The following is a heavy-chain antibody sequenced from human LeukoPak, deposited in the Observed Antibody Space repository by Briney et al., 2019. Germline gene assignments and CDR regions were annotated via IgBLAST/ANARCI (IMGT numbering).Heavy chain of an antibody. Sequence: GASVKVSCKASGYTFTGYYMHWVRQAPGQGLEWMGWINPNSGGTNYAQKFQGRVTMTRDTSISTAYMELSRLRSDDTAVYYCARRMRGGSSLRYFDWFGASQSWFDPWGQGTLVTVSS. J-gene: IGHJ5*02. V-gene: IGHV1-2*02. CDR1: GYTFTGYY. CDR3: ARRMRGGSSLRYFDWFGASQSWFDP. D-gene: IGHD3-9*01. CDR2: INPNSGGT.